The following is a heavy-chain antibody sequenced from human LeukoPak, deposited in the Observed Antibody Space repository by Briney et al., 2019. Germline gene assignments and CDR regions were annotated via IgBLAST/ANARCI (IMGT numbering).Heavy chain of an antibody. CDR2: LYTTGTT. CDR1: GASITTCY. J-gene: IGHJ3*01. V-gene: IGHV4-4*07. D-gene: IGHD2-21*01. CDR3: VRDWANWGEHNDAFEL. Sequence: SETLSLTWAVSGASITTCYESWVRQSAGKGLEWIGRLYTTGTTNYNPTLKSRVPMSGDSSKNQLSLTLTSVTAADTAVYYCVRDWANWGEHNDAFELWGQGTLVTVSS.